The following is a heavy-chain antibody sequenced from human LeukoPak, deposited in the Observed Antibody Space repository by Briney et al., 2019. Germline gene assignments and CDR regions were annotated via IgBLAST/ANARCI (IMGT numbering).Heavy chain of an antibody. Sequence: GGSLRLSCAASGFTFSSYAMSWVRQAPGKGLEWVSAISGSGGSTYYADSVKGRCTISRDNSKNTLYLQMNSMRAEDTAVYYCARNSHIAVAGTNWGQGTLVTVSS. J-gene: IGHJ4*02. V-gene: IGHV3-23*01. D-gene: IGHD6-19*01. CDR2: ISGSGGST. CDR3: ARNSHIAVAGTN. CDR1: GFTFSSYA.